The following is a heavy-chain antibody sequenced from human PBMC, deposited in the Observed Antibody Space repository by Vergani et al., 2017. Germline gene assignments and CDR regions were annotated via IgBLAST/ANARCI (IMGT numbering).Heavy chain of an antibody. Sequence: EVQLVQSGAEVKKPGESLRISCKGSGYSFTSYWIGWVRQMPGKGLEWMGIIYPGDSDTRYSPSFQGQVTISADKYISTAYLQWSSLKASDTAMYYCAIYYYDSSGYYSHFDYWGQGTLVTVSS. CDR3: AIYYYDSSGYYSHFDY. CDR1: GYSFTSYW. V-gene: IGHV5-51*01. D-gene: IGHD3-22*01. CDR2: IYPGDSDT. J-gene: IGHJ4*02.